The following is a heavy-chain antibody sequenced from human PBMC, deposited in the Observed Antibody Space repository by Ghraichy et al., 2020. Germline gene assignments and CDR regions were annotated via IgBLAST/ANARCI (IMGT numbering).Heavy chain of an antibody. J-gene: IGHJ4*02. CDR2: IYYSGST. CDR1: GGSISSSSYY. V-gene: IGHV4-39*01. Sequence: SQTLSLTCIVSGGSISSSSYYWGWIRQPPGKGLEWIGSIYYSGSTYYNPSLKSRVTISVDTSKNQFSLKLSSVTAADTAVYYCASLQPAAIGGWGQGTLVTVSS. CDR3: ASLQPAAIGG. D-gene: IGHD2-2*02.